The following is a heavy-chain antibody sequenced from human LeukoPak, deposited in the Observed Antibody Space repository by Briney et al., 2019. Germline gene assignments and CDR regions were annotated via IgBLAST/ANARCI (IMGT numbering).Heavy chain of an antibody. D-gene: IGHD1-26*01. J-gene: IGHJ4*02. CDR3: TGMRRVGDTAEIVRSFDF. V-gene: IGHV3-72*01. CDR2: IRNKANNYIT. CDR1: GFTFSDNY. Sequence: GGSLRLSCAASGFTFSDNYMDWVRQAPGKGLEWIARIRNKANNYITEYAASMKGKFTGSKEESKDSLILQIDSLRSDGTGVYYCTGMRRVGDTAEIVRSFDFWGEGTVVSVSS.